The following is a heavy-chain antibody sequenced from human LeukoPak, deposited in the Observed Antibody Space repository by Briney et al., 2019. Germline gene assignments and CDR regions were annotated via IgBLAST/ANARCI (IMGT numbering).Heavy chain of an antibody. CDR1: GFTFTSSA. J-gene: IGHJ4*02. CDR3: AADRSYYYDSSGYYAFDY. CDR2: IVVGSGNT. D-gene: IGHD3-22*01. Sequence: GTSVKVSCKASGFTFTSSAVQWVRQARGQRLEWIGWIVVGSGNTNYAQKFQERVTITRDMSTSTAYMELSSLRSEDTAVYYCAADRSYYYDSSGYYAFDYWGQGTLVTVSS. V-gene: IGHV1-58*01.